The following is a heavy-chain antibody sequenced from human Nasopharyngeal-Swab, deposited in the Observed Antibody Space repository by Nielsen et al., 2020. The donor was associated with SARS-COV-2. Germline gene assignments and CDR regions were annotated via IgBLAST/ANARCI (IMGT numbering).Heavy chain of an antibody. D-gene: IGHD1-26*01. CDR1: GFTFGDYA. CDR3: ARSVGSFYGQGAFDI. Sequence: GESLKISCTTSGFTFGDYAMSWFRQAPGKGLEWVGFIRSKTYGGAPEYAAPVKGRFTTSRDGAESIAYLQMNSLETEDTGVYYCARSVGSFYGQGAFDIWGQGTMVTVSS. J-gene: IGHJ3*02. CDR2: IRSKTYGGAP. V-gene: IGHV3-49*01.